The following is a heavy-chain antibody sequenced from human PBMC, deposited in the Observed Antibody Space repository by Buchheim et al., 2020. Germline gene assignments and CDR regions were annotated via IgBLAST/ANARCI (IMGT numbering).Heavy chain of an antibody. CDR3: ARDMSSGWTVNFDS. V-gene: IGHV3-9*01. Sequence: EVQLVESGGGLVHPGSSLRLSCAASGFMFDDHAMHWVRQAPGKGLEWVSGINWNSNSRGYAASVKGRFTISRDNARNALYLQMDSLRPEDTAFYYCARDMSSGWTVNFDSWGQG. CDR2: INWNSNSR. CDR1: GFMFDDHA. J-gene: IGHJ4*02. D-gene: IGHD6-19*01.